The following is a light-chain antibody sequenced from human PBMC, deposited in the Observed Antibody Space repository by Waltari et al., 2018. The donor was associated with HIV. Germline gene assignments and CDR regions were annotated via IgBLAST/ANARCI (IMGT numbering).Light chain of an antibody. J-gene: IGLJ2*01. V-gene: IGLV1-40*01. CDR2: GN. CDR3: QTYDSSLSGSVV. CDR1: SSNIGARFG. Sequence: QSVLTQPPSVSGAAGQTVTISCAGSSSNIGARFGVHRYQQNPGTAPKLLMYGNNRPSGVPDRFSGSKSGTSASLAITVLQAEDEADYYCQTYDSSLSGSVVFGGGTKLTVL.